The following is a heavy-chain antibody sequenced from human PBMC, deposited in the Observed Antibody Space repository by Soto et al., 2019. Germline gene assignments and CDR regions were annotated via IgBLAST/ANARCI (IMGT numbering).Heavy chain of an antibody. D-gene: IGHD6-6*01. CDR3: ARDDSSSPLGMDV. V-gene: IGHV3-7*01. CDR1: GFTFSSYW. Sequence: PGESLRLACAASGFTFSSYWMSWVRQAPGKGLEWVADIKQDGSEKYYVDSVKGRFTISRDNAKNSLYLQMNSLRAEDTAVYYCARDDSSSPLGMDVWGQGTTVTVSS. J-gene: IGHJ6*02. CDR2: IKQDGSEK.